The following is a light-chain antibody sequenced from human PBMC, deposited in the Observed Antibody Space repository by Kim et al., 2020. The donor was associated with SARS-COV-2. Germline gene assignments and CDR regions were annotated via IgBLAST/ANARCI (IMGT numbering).Light chain of an antibody. V-gene: IGLV2-14*04. CDR1: DNDIGTYDY. Sequence: GQSLTISCTGTDNDIGTYDYVSWYQQNPGKAPNLMIYDVSERPSGVSDRFSGFKSGNTASLTISGLLPEDEAYYFCCSDTSTSTWAFGGGTKLTVL. J-gene: IGLJ2*01. CDR3: CSDTSTSTWA. CDR2: DVS.